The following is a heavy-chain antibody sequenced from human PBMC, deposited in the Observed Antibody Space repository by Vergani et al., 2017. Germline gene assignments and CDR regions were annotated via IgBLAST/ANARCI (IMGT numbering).Heavy chain of an antibody. J-gene: IGHJ4*02. V-gene: IGHV3-33*01. D-gene: IGHD5-24*01. CDR1: SFKLGDYG. CDR2: TWYEGNNN. Sequence: QVQLVESGGGVVQPGRSLRLSCTPSSFKLGDYGMHWVRQAPGRGLEWVSMTWYEGNNNYYADSVKGRFTISKDISKNTLYLQMNSLGGDDAAVYYCARETRDTPSSLDCWGQGTLVTVSS. CDR3: ARETRDTPSSLDC.